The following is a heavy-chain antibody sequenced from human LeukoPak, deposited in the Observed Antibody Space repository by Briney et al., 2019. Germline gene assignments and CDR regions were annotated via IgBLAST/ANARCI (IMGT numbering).Heavy chain of an antibody. Sequence: PGGSLRLSCAASGFTFSSYAMHWVRQAPGKGLEWVAVISYDGSNKYYADSEKVRFTISRDNSKNTLYLQMNSLRAEDTAVYYCARVIMDFWSGYPANFDYWGQGTLVTVSS. V-gene: IGHV3-30-3*01. CDR1: GFTFSSYA. CDR3: ARVIMDFWSGYPANFDY. J-gene: IGHJ4*02. CDR2: ISYDGSNK. D-gene: IGHD3-3*01.